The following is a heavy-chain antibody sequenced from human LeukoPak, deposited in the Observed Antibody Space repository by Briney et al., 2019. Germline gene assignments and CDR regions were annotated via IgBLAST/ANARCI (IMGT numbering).Heavy chain of an antibody. CDR1: GFTFSSYA. D-gene: IGHD2-2*02. CDR2: ISGSGGST. Sequence: GGSLGLSCAASGFTFSSYAMSWVRQAPGKGLEWVSAISGSGGSTYYADSVKGRFTISRDNSKNTLYLQMNSLRAEDAAVYYCAKGMAIVVVPAAIKQTYFDYWGQGTLVTVSS. V-gene: IGHV3-23*01. J-gene: IGHJ4*02. CDR3: AKGMAIVVVPAAIKQTYFDY.